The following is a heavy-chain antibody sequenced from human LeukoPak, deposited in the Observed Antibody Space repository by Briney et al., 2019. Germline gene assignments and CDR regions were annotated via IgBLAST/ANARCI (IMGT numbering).Heavy chain of an antibody. CDR2: IYSGGST. J-gene: IGHJ4*02. Sequence: GGSLRLSCAASGFTVSSNYMSWVRQAPGKGLEWVSVIYSGGSTYYADSVKGRFTIPRDNSKNTLYLQMNSLRAEDTAVYYCAGGDSSGYYPPPDYWGQGTLVTVPS. D-gene: IGHD3-22*01. CDR1: GFTVSSNY. V-gene: IGHV3-66*01. CDR3: AGGDSSGYYPPPDY.